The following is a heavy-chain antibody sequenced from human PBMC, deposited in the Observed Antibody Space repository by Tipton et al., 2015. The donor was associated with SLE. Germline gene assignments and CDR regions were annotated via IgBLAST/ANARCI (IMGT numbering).Heavy chain of an antibody. D-gene: IGHD3-22*01. CDR3: ARGISSGYFDS. V-gene: IGHV3-48*03. Sequence: GSLRLSCAASGFTSYTYEMNWVRQAPGKGLEWVSYISSSGSVIYYADSVRGRFTMSRDSAKNSLYLQMNSLTAEDTALYYCARGISSGYFDSWGQGTLVTVSS. CDR1: GFTSYTYE. CDR2: ISSSGSVI. J-gene: IGHJ4*02.